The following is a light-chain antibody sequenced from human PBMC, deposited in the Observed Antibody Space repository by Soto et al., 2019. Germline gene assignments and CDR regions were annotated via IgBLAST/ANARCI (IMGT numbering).Light chain of an antibody. CDR1: QSISSW. CDR2: DAS. V-gene: IGKV1-5*01. CDR3: QQYNSYPRT. J-gene: IGKJ1*01. Sequence: DIQMTRSPSTRSASVGDRVTITCRASQSISSWLAWYQQKPGKAPKLLIYDASSLESGVPSRFSGSGSGTEFTLTISSLQPDDFATYYCQQYNSYPRTFGQGTKVDIK.